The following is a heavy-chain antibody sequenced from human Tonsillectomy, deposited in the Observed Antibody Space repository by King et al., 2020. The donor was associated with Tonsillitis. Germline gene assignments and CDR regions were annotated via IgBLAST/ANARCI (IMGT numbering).Heavy chain of an antibody. CDR2: ISSSSSII. Sequence: VQLVESGGGLVQPGGSLRLSCAASGFTFSTYSMNWVRQAPGKGLEWVSYISSSSSIIYYADSVKGRLTISRDNAKNSLYLQMNSLRDEDTAVYYCASQYYDYVWGSYYYFDHWGQGTLVTVSS. CDR1: GFTFSTYS. V-gene: IGHV3-48*02. CDR3: ASQYYDYVWGSYYYFDH. D-gene: IGHD3-16*01. J-gene: IGHJ4*02.